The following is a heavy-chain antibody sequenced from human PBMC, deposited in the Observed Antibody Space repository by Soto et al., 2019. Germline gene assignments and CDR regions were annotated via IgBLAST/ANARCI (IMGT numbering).Heavy chain of an antibody. CDR3: ARGSSRITILGVVISDFDY. D-gene: IGHD3-3*01. CDR2: IYYSGST. V-gene: IGHV4-59*01. CDR1: GGSISPYY. Sequence: PSETLSLTCTVSGGSISPYYWSWIRQSPGKGLEWIGYIYYSGSTNYNPSLKSRVTISVDTSKNQFSLKVNSVTAADTAVYFCARGSSRITILGVVISDFDYWGQGTLVTVSS. J-gene: IGHJ4*02.